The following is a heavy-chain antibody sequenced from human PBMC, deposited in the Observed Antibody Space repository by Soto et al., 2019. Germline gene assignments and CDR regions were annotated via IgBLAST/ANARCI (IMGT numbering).Heavy chain of an antibody. J-gene: IGHJ6*04. CDR3: ATIMPGSGYYTGYYYGMDV. V-gene: IGHV1-24*01. Sequence: ASVKVSCKVSGYTLTELSMHWVRQAPGKGLEWMGGFDPEDGETIYAQKFQGRVTMTEDTSTDTAYMELSSLRSEDTAVYYCATIMPGSGYYTGYYYGMDVWGKGTTVTVSS. CDR1: GYTLTELS. CDR2: FDPEDGET. D-gene: IGHD3-3*01.